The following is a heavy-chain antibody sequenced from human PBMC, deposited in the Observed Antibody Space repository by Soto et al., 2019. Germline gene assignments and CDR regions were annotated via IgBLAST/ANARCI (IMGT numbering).Heavy chain of an antibody. D-gene: IGHD3-10*01. CDR2: ISYDGSEE. Sequence: GGSLRLSCAASGFTFSSFAMHWVRQAPGRGLEWVTLISYDGSEEYYADSVKGRFTISRDDSQNTVHLQMNSLRTEDTAVYYCAREEANGLVHHYYYGMDLWGKGTTVTVSS. CDR3: AREEANGLVHHYYYGMDL. J-gene: IGHJ6*04. CDR1: GFTFSSFA. V-gene: IGHV3-30-3*01.